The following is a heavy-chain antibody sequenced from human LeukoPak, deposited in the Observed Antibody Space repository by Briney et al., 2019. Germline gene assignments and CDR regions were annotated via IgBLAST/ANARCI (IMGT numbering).Heavy chain of an antibody. CDR2: IKPDGSEK. CDR3: ASILWWDIGFDY. CDR1: GFTVSSNY. V-gene: IGHV3-7*01. D-gene: IGHD2-21*01. J-gene: IGHJ4*02. Sequence: GGSLRLSCAASGFTVSSNYMSWVRQAPGRGLEWVANIKPDGSEKYYVDSVKGRFTVSRDNARNSLYLQMNSLRAEDTAVYYCASILWWDIGFDYWGQGTLVAVSS.